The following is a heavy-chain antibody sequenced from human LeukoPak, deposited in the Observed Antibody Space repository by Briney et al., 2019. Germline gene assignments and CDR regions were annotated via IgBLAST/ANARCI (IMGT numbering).Heavy chain of an antibody. CDR1: GYSFTRYW. Sequence: GESLKISCKGSGYSFTRYWIGWVRQAPGTGLEWVANIKQDGSEKYYVDSVKGRFTISRDNAKKSLYLQMNSLRAEDTAVYYCARETEMANLDYWGQGTLVTVSS. J-gene: IGHJ4*02. CDR2: IKQDGSEK. V-gene: IGHV3-7*04. CDR3: ARETEMANLDY. D-gene: IGHD5-24*01.